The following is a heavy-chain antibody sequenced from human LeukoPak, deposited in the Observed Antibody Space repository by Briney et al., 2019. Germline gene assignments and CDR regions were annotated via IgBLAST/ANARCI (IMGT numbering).Heavy chain of an antibody. Sequence: GGSLRLSCAASGFTFDDYTMHWVRQAPGKGLEWVSLISWDGGSTYYADSVKGRFTISRDNSKNSLYLQMNSLRAEDTAVYYCARGVMEQLVLYYYYYMDVWGKGTTVTVSS. V-gene: IGHV3-43*01. CDR1: GFTFDDYT. D-gene: IGHD6-6*01. J-gene: IGHJ6*03. CDR3: ARGVMEQLVLYYYYYMDV. CDR2: ISWDGGST.